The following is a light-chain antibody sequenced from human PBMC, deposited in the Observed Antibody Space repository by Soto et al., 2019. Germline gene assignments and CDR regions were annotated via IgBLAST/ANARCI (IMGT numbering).Light chain of an antibody. V-gene: IGKV1-8*01. Sequence: AIRMTQSPSSFSASTGDRVTLTCRASQGVSNYLAWYQQKPGKAPKLLIYAASTLQSGVPSTFSGSGSGTDFTLTISRLQSEDFATYYCQQYFSYPVTFGPGTKVDIK. CDR1: QGVSNY. CDR3: QQYFSYPVT. CDR2: AAS. J-gene: IGKJ3*01.